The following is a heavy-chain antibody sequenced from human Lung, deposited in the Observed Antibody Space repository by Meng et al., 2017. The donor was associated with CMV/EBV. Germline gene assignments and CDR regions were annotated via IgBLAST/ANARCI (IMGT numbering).Heavy chain of an antibody. V-gene: IGHV5-51*01. CDR3: ARQSSLGYCSSTSCYSYYGMDV. Sequence: GEXXKISCKGSGYSFTSYWIGWVRQMPGKGLEWMGIIYPGDSDTRYSPSFQGQVTISADKSISTAYLQWSSLKASDTAMYYCARQSSLGYCSSTSCYSYYGMDVWXQGTXVTGSS. J-gene: IGHJ6*02. CDR1: GYSFTSYW. D-gene: IGHD2-2*02. CDR2: IYPGDSDT.